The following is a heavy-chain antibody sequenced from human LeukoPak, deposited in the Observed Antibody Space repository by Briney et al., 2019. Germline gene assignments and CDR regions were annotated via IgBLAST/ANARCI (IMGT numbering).Heavy chain of an antibody. CDR2: INPNSGGT. CDR1: GYTFTGYY. J-gene: IGHJ4*02. V-gene: IGHV1-2*02. CDR3: ARDLGWLLYPPFDY. D-gene: IGHD2-2*02. Sequence: GASVKVSCKASGYTFTGYYMHWVRQAPGQGLEWMGWINPNSGGTNYAQKFQGRVTMTRDTSISTAYMELSRLRSDDTAVYYCARDLGWLLYPPFDYWGQGTLVTVSS.